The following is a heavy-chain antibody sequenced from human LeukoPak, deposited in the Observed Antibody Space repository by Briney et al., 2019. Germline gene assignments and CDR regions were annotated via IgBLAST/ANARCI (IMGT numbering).Heavy chain of an antibody. Sequence: PSETLSLTCAVYGGSFNGYYWSWIRQPPGKGLEWIGTISYSGNTYYDPSLKSRLTISVDTSENRFSLRLSSVTAADTAVYYCAGITGFGEYIDYWGQGTLVTVSS. J-gene: IGHJ4*02. CDR3: AGITGFGEYIDY. D-gene: IGHD3-10*01. CDR2: ISYSGNT. V-gene: IGHV4-34*01. CDR1: GGSFNGYY.